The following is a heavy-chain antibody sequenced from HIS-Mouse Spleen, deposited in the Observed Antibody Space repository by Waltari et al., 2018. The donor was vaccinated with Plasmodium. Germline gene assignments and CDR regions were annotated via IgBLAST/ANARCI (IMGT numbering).Heavy chain of an antibody. CDR1: GFTLGSYW. Sequence: EVQLVESGGGWVQPGGSVRLYCAASGFTLGSYWMSWVRQAPGKGLEWVANINQDGSEKYYVDSVKGRFTISRDNAKNSLYLQMNSLRAEDTAVYYCASSWYWYFDLWGRGTLVTVSS. D-gene: IGHD6-13*01. CDR2: INQDGSEK. V-gene: IGHV3-7*01. J-gene: IGHJ2*01. CDR3: ASSWYWYFDL.